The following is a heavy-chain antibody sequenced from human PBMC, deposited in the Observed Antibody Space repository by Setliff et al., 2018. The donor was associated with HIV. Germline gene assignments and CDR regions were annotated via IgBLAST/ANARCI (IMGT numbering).Heavy chain of an antibody. J-gene: IGHJ4*02. Sequence: SVKVSCKASGGTFSSYAISWVRQTPGQGLEWMGGVIPSLGTAYYAQRFQGRGTITADESTSTVYLDLSSLRSEDTAMYYCARDAGYSGTSWNYWGQGTLVTVSS. V-gene: IGHV1-69*13. CDR1: GGTFSSYA. CDR2: VIPSLGTA. D-gene: IGHD5-12*01. CDR3: ARDAGYSGTSWNY.